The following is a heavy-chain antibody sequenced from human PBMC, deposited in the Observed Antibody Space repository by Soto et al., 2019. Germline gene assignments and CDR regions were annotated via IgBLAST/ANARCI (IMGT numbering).Heavy chain of an antibody. CDR2: ISAYNGNT. J-gene: IGHJ4*02. Sequence: QVQLVQSGAEVKKPGASVKVSCKASGYTFTSYGISWVRQAPGQGLEWMGWISAYNGNTNYAQKLRGRVTMTTDIPTSAVSMELRSLRSDNTAAYYCARDRAESGSDHRRDYWGQGTLVTVAS. CDR3: ARDRAESGSDHRRDY. V-gene: IGHV1-18*01. CDR1: GYTFTSYG. D-gene: IGHD5-12*01.